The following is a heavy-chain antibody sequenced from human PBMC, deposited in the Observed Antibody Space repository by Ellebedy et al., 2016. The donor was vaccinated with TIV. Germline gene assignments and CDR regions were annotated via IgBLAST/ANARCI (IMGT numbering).Heavy chain of an antibody. Sequence: PGGSLRLSCAASGFTFSNAWMNLVRQAPGKGLEWVGRIKSKTDGGTTDYAAPVKGRFTISRDDSKNTLYLQLTGLKTEDTAVYYCTTEGFVSGFHAFDSWGQGTVVTVSS. CDR1: GFTFSNAW. CDR3: TTEGFVSGFHAFDS. V-gene: IGHV3-15*07. J-gene: IGHJ3*01. D-gene: IGHD6-19*01. CDR2: IKSKTDGGTT.